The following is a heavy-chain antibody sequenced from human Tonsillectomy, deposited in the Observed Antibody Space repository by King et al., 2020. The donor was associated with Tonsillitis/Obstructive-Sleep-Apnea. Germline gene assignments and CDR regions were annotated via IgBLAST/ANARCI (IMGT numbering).Heavy chain of an antibody. CDR2: ISDSGGSK. Sequence: QLVQSGGGLVQPGGSLRLSCAASGFTFSSYAMSWVRQAPGEGREGVSGISDSGGSKDYADSVKGRVTISRDNSKNTLYLTMNSLRVEDTAVYYCAKDVEPAAMPIGLGCDYWGQGTLVTVSS. D-gene: IGHD2-2*01. J-gene: IGHJ4*02. V-gene: IGHV3-23*04. CDR3: AKDVEPAAMPIGLGCDY. CDR1: GFTFSSYA.